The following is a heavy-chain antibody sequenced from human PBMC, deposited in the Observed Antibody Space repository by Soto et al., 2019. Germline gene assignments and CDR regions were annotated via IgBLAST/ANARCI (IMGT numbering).Heavy chain of an antibody. CDR2: IWYDGSNK. CDR3: ARDREAFDI. V-gene: IGHV3-33*01. D-gene: IGHD1-26*01. Sequence: GGSLRLSCAASGFTVSSYGMHWVRQAPGKGLEWVAVIWYDGSNKYYADSVKGRFTISRDNSKNTLYLQMNSLRAEDTAVYYCARDREAFDIWGQGTMVTVSS. CDR1: GFTVSSYG. J-gene: IGHJ3*02.